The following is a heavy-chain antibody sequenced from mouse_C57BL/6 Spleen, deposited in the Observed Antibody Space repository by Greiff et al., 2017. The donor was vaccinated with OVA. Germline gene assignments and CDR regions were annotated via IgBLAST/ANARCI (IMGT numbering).Heavy chain of an antibody. J-gene: IGHJ4*01. D-gene: IGHD2-1*01. Sequence: VPLVESGGGLVKPGGSLKLSCAASGFTFSDYGMHWVRQAPEKGLEWVAYISSGSSTIYYADTVNGRFTISRDNAKNTLFLQRTSLRSEDTAMYYCASIYFYAMDYWGQGTSVTVSS. CDR3: ASIYFYAMDY. CDR2: ISSGSSTI. V-gene: IGHV5-17*01. CDR1: GFTFSDYG.